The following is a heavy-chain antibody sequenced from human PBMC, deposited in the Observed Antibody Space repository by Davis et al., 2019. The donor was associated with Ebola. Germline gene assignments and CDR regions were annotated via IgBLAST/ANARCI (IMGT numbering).Heavy chain of an antibody. J-gene: IGHJ4*02. CDR2: INPNDGRT. CDR3: AKHGSTSCYAGVCYFDW. V-gene: IGHV1-46*01. CDR1: GYTFTNYY. D-gene: IGHD2-2*01. Sequence: AASVKVSCKASGYTFTNYYMHWVRQAPGQGLEWMGMINPNDGRTIYAQKFQGRVTVTRDTSTTTVYMDLSSLRSEDTAVYYCAKHGSTSCYAGVCYFDWWGQGTLVTVSS.